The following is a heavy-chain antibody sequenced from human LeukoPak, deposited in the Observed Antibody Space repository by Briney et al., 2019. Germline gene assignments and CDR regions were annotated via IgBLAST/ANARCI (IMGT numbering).Heavy chain of an antibody. Sequence: SETLSLTCTVSGGSIRSYYWSWIRQPPGKGLEWIGYIYYSGNTNYNPSLKSRVTISVDTSKNQFSLKLSSVTAADTAVYYCARAIRAQEFDSWGQGTLVTVSS. CDR2: IYYSGNT. J-gene: IGHJ4*02. CDR3: ARAIRAQEFDS. D-gene: IGHD1-26*01. V-gene: IGHV4-59*01. CDR1: GGSIRSYY.